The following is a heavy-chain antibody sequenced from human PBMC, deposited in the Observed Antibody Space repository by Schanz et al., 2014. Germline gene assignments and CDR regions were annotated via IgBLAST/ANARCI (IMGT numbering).Heavy chain of an antibody. Sequence: QVQLQESGPGLVKPSETLSLTCTISGVSITNNYWAWVRQPPGKGLEWIGRIYTNGSTKYNPSLKSRVTMSVDTSKNQFSLKLSSVTAADTAVYYCARGGYCSRTSCYFKGGWFDPWGQGTLVTVSS. V-gene: IGHV4-4*07. CDR2: IYTNGST. D-gene: IGHD2-2*01. CDR3: ARGGYCSRTSCYFKGGWFDP. CDR1: GVSITNNY. J-gene: IGHJ5*02.